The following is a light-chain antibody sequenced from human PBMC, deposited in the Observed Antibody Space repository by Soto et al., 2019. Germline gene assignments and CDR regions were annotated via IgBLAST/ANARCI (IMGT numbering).Light chain of an antibody. V-gene: IGKV3-15*01. Sequence: EIVLTQSPGTLSLSPGERATLSCRASQSVSNNYLAWYQQKPGQAPRLLIYGASTRATGIPVRFSGSGSGTEFTLTISSLQSEDFAVYYCQQYNNRPPGTFGQGTKVNIK. CDR3: QQYNNRPPGT. J-gene: IGKJ1*01. CDR1: QSVSNN. CDR2: GAS.